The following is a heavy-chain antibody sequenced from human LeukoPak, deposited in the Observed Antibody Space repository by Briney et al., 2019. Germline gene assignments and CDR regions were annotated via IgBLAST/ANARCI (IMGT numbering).Heavy chain of an antibody. J-gene: IGHJ3*02. CDR2: IYYSGST. CDR1: GVSISSYY. D-gene: IGHD6-13*01. V-gene: IGHV4-59*01. Sequence: PSETLSLTCTVSGVSISSYYWSWIRQPPGKGLEWIGYIYYSGSTNYNPSLKSRVTISVDTSKNQFSLKLSSVTAADTAVYYCARGGHSSSWYRGAFDIWGQGTMVTVSS. CDR3: ARGGHSSSWYRGAFDI.